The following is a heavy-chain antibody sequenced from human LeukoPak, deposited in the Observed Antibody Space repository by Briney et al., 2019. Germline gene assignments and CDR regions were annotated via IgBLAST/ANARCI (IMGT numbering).Heavy chain of an antibody. V-gene: IGHV4-34*01. CDR1: GGSFSGYY. Sequence: PSETLSLTCAVYGGSFSGYYWSWIRQPPGKGLEWIGEINHSGSTNYNPSLKSRVTISVDTSKNQFSLKLSSVTAADTAVYYCARGPNNYYDSSGSKGGFDYWGQGTLVTVSS. J-gene: IGHJ4*02. CDR2: INHSGST. CDR3: ARGPNNYYDSSGSKGGFDY. D-gene: IGHD3-22*01.